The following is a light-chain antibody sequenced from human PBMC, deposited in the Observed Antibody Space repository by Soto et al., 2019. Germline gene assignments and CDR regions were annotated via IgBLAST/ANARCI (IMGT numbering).Light chain of an antibody. CDR1: QSLSSIY. Sequence: EVVLTQSPGTLSLSSGERATLSCRASQSLSSIYLAWYQQKPGQAPRRLMYGASNRATGIPDRFSGSGSGTDFTLTISRLEPEDFAVYYCQQYGSSPTFGQGTRLEMK. V-gene: IGKV3-20*01. CDR2: GAS. J-gene: IGKJ5*01. CDR3: QQYGSSPT.